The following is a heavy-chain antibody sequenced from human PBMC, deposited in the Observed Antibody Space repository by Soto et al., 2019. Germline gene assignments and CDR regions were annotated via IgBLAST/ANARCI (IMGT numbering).Heavy chain of an antibody. V-gene: IGHV3-23*01. J-gene: IGHJ4*02. CDR3: ARRPDYFDY. CDR2: NSASGGST. CDR1: GFTFSSYA. Sequence: PGGSLRLSCAASGFTFSSYAMSWVRQAPGKGLEWVSTNSASGGSTNYADSVKGRFTISRDNSKNTLYLQMNSLRAEDTAVYYCARRPDYFDYWGQGALVTVS.